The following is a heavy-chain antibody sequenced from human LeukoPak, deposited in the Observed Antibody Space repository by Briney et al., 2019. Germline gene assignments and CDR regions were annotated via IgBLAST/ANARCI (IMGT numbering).Heavy chain of an antibody. CDR3: AKDLGYCSSTRCSVAFDI. Sequence: GGSLRLSCAASGFTFSSYAIHWVRQAPGKGLEWVAFISYDGSNKYYAESVKGRFTISRDNYKNTLYLQMNSLRAEDTAVYYCAKDLGYCSSTRCSVAFDIWGQGTMVTVSS. V-gene: IGHV3-30-3*01. D-gene: IGHD2-2*01. CDR1: GFTFSSYA. J-gene: IGHJ3*02. CDR2: ISYDGSNK.